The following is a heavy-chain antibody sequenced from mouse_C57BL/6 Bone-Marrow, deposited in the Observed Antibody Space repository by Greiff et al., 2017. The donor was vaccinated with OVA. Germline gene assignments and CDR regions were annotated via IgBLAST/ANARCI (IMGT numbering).Heavy chain of an antibody. CDR3: ARWIYGFYAMGY. Sequence: QVQLQQPGTELVKPGASVKLSCKASGYTFTSYWMHWVKQRPGQGLEWIGNINPSNGGTTYNEKCKSKATLTVDKSSSTAYMQLSSLTSEDSAVYYCARWIYGFYAMGYWGQGTSVTVSS. J-gene: IGHJ4*01. CDR1: GYTFTSYW. CDR2: INPSNGGT. D-gene: IGHD2-2*01. V-gene: IGHV1-53*01.